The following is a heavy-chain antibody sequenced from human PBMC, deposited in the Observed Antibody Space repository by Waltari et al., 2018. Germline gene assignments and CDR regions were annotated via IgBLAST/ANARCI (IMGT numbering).Heavy chain of an antibody. CDR3: AKAIKGYNSAWFDY. V-gene: IGHV3-23*01. J-gene: IGHJ5*01. CDR2: ISGSGSTP. D-gene: IGHD3-3*01. CDR1: GFQFSGYP. Sequence: EVQVLESGGGLIQPGGSLRLSCAASGFQFSGYPRTWVRQAPGKGLEGVSAISGSGSTPFYADSVKGRFTISRDNSKNTVFLQMNSLRAEETAVYYCAKAIKGYNSAWFDYWGQGTLVTVSS.